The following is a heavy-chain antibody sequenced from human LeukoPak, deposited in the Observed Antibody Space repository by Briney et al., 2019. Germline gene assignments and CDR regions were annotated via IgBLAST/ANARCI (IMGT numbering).Heavy chain of an antibody. D-gene: IGHD3-10*01. J-gene: IGHJ4*02. V-gene: IGHV4-61*02. Sequence: SETLSLTCSVSGASMSTTAYYWSWIRQPVGKRLELIGRIYSSGNTNYNPSLKSRVTISVDTSKNQFSLKLSSVTAADTAVYYCARPIIDYYGSGKETRGDYWGQGTLVTVSS. CDR3: ARPIIDYYGSGKETRGDY. CDR2: IYSSGNT. CDR1: GASMSTTAYY.